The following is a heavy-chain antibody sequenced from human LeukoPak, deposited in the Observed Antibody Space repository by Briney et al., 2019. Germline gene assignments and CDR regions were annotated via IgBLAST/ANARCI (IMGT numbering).Heavy chain of an antibody. CDR2: IYYSGST. D-gene: IGHD5-24*01. V-gene: IGHV4-39*07. Sequence: SETLSLTCTVSGGSISSSSYYWGWIRQPPGKGLEWIASIYYSGSTYYNPSLKSRVTISVDTSKNQFSLKLSSVTAADTTVYYCARGREMATLKAFDPWGQGTLVTVSS. CDR3: ARGREMATLKAFDP. CDR1: GGSISSSSYY. J-gene: IGHJ5*02.